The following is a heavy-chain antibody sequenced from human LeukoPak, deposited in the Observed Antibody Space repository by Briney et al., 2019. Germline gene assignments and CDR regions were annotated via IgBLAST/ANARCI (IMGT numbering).Heavy chain of an antibody. J-gene: IGHJ5*02. CDR3: ARDRIRFDP. CDR1: GGSISSYY. CDR2: IYYSGST. D-gene: IGHD3-16*01. Sequence: SETLSLTCTVSGGSISSYYWSWIRQPPGKGLEWIGYIYYSGSTSYNPSLKSRVTISVDTSKNQFFLKLSSVTAADTAVYYCARDRIRFDPWGQGTLVTVSS. V-gene: IGHV4-59*01.